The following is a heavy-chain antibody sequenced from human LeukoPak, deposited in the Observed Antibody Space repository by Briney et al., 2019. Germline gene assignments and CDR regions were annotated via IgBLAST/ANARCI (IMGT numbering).Heavy chain of an antibody. CDR1: GGSFSGYY. CDR3: ARPGRYYDTTDFDY. D-gene: IGHD3-22*01. J-gene: IGHJ4*02. Sequence: SETLSLTCAVYGGSFSGYYWSWIRQPPGKGLEWIGEINHSGSTNYNPSLKSRVTISVDTSKNQFSLKLSSVTAADTAVYDCARPGRYYDTTDFDYWGQGTLVTVSS. V-gene: IGHV4-34*01. CDR2: INHSGST.